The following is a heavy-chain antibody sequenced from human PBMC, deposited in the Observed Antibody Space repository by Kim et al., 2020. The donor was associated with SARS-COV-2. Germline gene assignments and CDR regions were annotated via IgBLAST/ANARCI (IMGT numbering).Heavy chain of an antibody. Sequence: SDTLSLTCAVYDGSISGYFWTWIRQTPGKGLEWIGYIIYNGRTNYNPSLKSRVTISVDKSKNQFSLKLSSLTAPDTAVYYCARKGVEGTGYRVYWG. CDR2: IIYNGRT. D-gene: IGHD6-13*01. J-gene: IGHJ4*01. V-gene: IGHV4-34*12. CDR1: DGSISGYF. CDR3: ARKGVEGTGYRVY.